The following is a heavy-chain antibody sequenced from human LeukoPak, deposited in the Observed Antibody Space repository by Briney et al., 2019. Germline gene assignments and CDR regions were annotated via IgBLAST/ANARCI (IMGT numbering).Heavy chain of an antibody. CDR3: ASVGCSSTSCHGEYYYYMDV. Sequence: SVKVSCKASGGTFSSYTISWVRQAPGQGLEWMGRVIPILGIANYAQKFQGRVTITADKSTSTAYMELSSLRSEDTAVYYCASVGCSSTSCHGEYYYYMDVWGKGTTVTVSS. J-gene: IGHJ6*03. CDR1: GGTFSSYT. V-gene: IGHV1-69*02. D-gene: IGHD2-2*01. CDR2: VIPILGIA.